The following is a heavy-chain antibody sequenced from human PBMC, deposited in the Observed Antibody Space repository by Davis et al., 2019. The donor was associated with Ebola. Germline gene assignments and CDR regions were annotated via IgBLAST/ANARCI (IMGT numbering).Heavy chain of an antibody. Sequence: GESLKISCAASGFTFSSYAMSWVRQAPGKGLEWVSAISGSCGSTYYADSVKGRFTISRDNSKNTLYLQMNSLRAEDTAVYYCAKSNTAAGTWVYFDYWGQGTLVTVSS. CDR1: GFTFSSYA. CDR2: ISGSCGST. CDR3: AKSNTAAGTWVYFDY. V-gene: IGHV3-23*01. J-gene: IGHJ4*02. D-gene: IGHD6-13*01.